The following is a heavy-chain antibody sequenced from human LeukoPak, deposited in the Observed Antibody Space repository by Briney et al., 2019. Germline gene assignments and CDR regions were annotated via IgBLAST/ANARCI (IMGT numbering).Heavy chain of an antibody. CDR1: GYSFTSYW. J-gene: IGHJ4*02. CDR3: ARGSYDILTGYYLPSFFDY. CDR2: IYPGDSDT. V-gene: IGHV5-51*01. D-gene: IGHD3-9*01. Sequence: GESLKISCKGSGYSFTSYWIGWVRQMPGKGLEWMGIIYPGDSDTRYSPSLQGQVTISADKSISTAYLQWSSLKASDTAMYYCARGSYDILTGYYLPSFFDYWGQGTLVTVSS.